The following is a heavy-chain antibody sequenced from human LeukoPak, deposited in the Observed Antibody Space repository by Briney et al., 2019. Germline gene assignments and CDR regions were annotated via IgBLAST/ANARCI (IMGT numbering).Heavy chain of an antibody. D-gene: IGHD6-13*01. J-gene: IGHJ4*02. Sequence: PGGSLRLSCAASGFTFISYGMHWVRQAPGKGLEWVAFIRYDGSNKYYADSVKGRFTISRDNAKNSLYLQMNSLRAEDTAVYYCARFIAAPYYFDYWGRGTLVTVSS. CDR3: ARFIAAPYYFDY. CDR1: GFTFISYG. CDR2: IRYDGSNK. V-gene: IGHV3-30*02.